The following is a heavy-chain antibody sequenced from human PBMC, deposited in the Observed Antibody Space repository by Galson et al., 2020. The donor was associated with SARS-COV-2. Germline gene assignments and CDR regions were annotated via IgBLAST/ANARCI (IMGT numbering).Heavy chain of an antibody. Sequence: SETLSLTCTASGASITNGRFYWSRHPPPAGQGLVWLGRIHTSRYTNYNPSLNRRVTTSVDTSKNQFSLMLTSVTAADTAEYYCARETGYWDSSGYFEGNYYFDYWGQGTLVTVSS. D-gene: IGHD3-22*01. CDR1: GASITNGRFY. J-gene: IGHJ4*02. V-gene: IGHV4-61*02. CDR2: IHTSRYT. CDR3: ARETGYWDSSGYFEGNYYFDY.